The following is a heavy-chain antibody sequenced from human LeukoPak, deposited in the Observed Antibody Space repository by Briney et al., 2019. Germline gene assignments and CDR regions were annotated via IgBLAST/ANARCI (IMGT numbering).Heavy chain of an antibody. CDR1: GFTFSSFA. V-gene: IGHV3-23*01. D-gene: IGHD3-22*01. J-gene: IGHJ3*02. CDR2: ISASGGST. CDR3: AKGFYDNSASGVFDI. Sequence: PGGSLRLSCAASGFTFSSFATSWVRQAPENGLEWVSCISASGGSTYYADSVKGRFTISRDNSKNTLYLQMNSLRAEDTAVYYCAKGFYDNSASGVFDIWGQGTMVTVSS.